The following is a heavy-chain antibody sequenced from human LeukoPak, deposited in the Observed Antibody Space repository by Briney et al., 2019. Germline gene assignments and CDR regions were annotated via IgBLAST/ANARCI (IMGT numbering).Heavy chain of an antibody. CDR2: IYTSGST. D-gene: IGHD4-17*01. V-gene: IGHV4-4*07. CDR3: ARGIKALKDSGDYKEGDYFDY. Sequence: SETLSLTCTVSGGSISSYYWSWIRQPAGKGLEWIGRIYTSGSTNYNPSLKSRVTMSVDTSKNQFSLKLSSVTAADTAVYYCARGIKALKDSGDYKEGDYFDYGAREPRVTVS. J-gene: IGHJ4*02. CDR1: GGSISSYY.